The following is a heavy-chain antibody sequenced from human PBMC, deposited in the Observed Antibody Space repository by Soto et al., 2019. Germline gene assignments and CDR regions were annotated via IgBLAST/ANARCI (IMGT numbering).Heavy chain of an antibody. J-gene: IGHJ6*02. Sequence: PGESLKISCKGSGYSFTSYWIGWVREMPGKGLEWLGVIYPGDSDTRYSPSFHGQVTGSAYKSISTAYLQWSTRKASDTAMYYCARRATRWQVDGRADVWVQGTTVTVSS. CDR1: GYSFTSYW. CDR3: ARRATRWQVDGRADV. D-gene: IGHD6-19*01. V-gene: IGHV5-51*01. CDR2: IYPGDSDT.